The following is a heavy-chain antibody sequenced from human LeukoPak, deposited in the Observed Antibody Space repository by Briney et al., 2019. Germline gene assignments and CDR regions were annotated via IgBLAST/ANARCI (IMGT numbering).Heavy chain of an antibody. Sequence: GGSLRLSCAASGFTFSSYSMNWVRQAPGKGLEWVSSISSSSSYIYYADSVKGRFTISRGNAKNSLYLQMNSLRAEDTAVYYCARSDIVGAQAYWGQGTLVTVSS. D-gene: IGHD1-26*01. J-gene: IGHJ4*02. CDR3: ARSDIVGAQAY. V-gene: IGHV3-21*01. CDR2: ISSSSSYI. CDR1: GFTFSSYS.